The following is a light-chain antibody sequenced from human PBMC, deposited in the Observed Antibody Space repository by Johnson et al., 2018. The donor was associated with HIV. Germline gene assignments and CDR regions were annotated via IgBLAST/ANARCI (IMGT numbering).Light chain of an antibody. CDR2: ENN. J-gene: IGLJ1*01. CDR3: GTWDSSLSAYV. V-gene: IGLV1-51*02. Sequence: QSVLTQPPSVSAAPGQRVTISCSGSSSNIGNNYVSWYQQLPGTAPKLLIYENNKRPSGIPERFSGSKSGTSATLGITGLQTGDEAEYYCGTWDSSLSAYVFGTGTKVTVL. CDR1: SSNIGNNY.